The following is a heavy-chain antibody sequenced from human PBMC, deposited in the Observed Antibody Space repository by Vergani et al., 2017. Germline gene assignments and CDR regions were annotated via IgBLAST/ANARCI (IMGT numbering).Heavy chain of an antibody. CDR3: AKEGGGYCSGGTCYPEY. D-gene: IGHD2-15*01. CDR2: IRSDESRR. Sequence: QVQLVESGGGVVQPGGSLRLSCAASGLTLNSYGMHWVRQAPGKGLEWVASIRSDESRRYYGDSMEGPFTISRDNSKNTLYLQVKSLGPEDTAVYCCAKEGGGYCSGGTCYPEYWGQGTLVIVSS. V-gene: IGHV3-30*02. J-gene: IGHJ4*02. CDR1: GLTLNSYG.